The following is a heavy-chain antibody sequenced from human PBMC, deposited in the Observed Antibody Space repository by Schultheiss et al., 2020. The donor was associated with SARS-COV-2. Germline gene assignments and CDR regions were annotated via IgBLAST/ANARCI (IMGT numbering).Heavy chain of an antibody. CDR1: GFTFSSYE. Sequence: GGSLRLSCAASGFTFSSYEMNWVRQAPGKGLEWVSYISSSGSTIFYADSVKGRFTISRDNAKNSLYLQMNSLRAEDTAVYYCARDRSGYYFFDYWGQGTLVTVSS. J-gene: IGHJ4*02. D-gene: IGHD5-12*01. CDR3: ARDRSGYYFFDY. V-gene: IGHV3-48*03. CDR2: ISSSGSTI.